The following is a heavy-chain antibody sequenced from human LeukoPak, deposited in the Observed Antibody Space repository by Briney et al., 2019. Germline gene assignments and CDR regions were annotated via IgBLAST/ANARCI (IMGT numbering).Heavy chain of an antibody. CDR1: GFLFSLYP. D-gene: IGHD4-17*01. CDR3: ARSGQQDFGDYEFDY. Sequence: GGSLSLSCAASGFLFSLYPMHWVRQATGKGLEYVSAISSDGDRTYYANAVKGRFTSSRDNSKNTLYLQMGSLRAEDMAVYYCARSGQQDFGDYEFDYWGQGTLVTVSS. V-gene: IGHV3-64*01. CDR2: ISSDGDRT. J-gene: IGHJ4*02.